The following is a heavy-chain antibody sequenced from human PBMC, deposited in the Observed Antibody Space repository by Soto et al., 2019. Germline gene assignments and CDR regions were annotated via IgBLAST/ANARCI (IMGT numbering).Heavy chain of an antibody. CDR1: GGSISSYY. CDR2: IYYSGST. CDR3: ARGVRFLETD. D-gene: IGHD3-3*01. Sequence: LSLTCTVSGGSISSYYWSWIRQPPGKGLEWIGYIYYSGSTNYNPSLKSRVTISVDTSKNQFSLKLSSVTAADTAVYYCARGVRFLETDWGQGTLVTVSS. V-gene: IGHV4-59*01. J-gene: IGHJ4*02.